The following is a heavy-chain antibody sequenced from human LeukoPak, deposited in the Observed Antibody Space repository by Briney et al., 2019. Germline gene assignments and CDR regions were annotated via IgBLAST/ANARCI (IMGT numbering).Heavy chain of an antibody. D-gene: IGHD6-19*01. V-gene: IGHV4-38-2*02. CDR3: ARGQSRLSWFDL. Sequence: SETLSLTCTVSGYSISSAYYWGWIRQPPGKGLEWIGSIYHSGSTYYNPSLKSRVTISVDTAKNRFSLKLSSVTAADTAVYYCARGQSRLSWFDLWGQGTLVTVSS. J-gene: IGHJ5*02. CDR1: GYSISSAYY. CDR2: IYHSGST.